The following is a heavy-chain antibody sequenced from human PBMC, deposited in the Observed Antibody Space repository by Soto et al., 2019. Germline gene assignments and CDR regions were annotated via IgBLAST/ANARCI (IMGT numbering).Heavy chain of an antibody. CDR3: TNQWLDWYNWFDP. Sequence: PGGSLRLSCATSGYTFSNAWMSWVRQAPGKGLEWVGRIKSKTHGGTTDYAAPVKGRFTISRDDSKNTVYLQMNSLKTEDTAVYYCTNQWLDWYNWFDPWGQGTLVTV. CDR2: IKSKTHGGTT. J-gene: IGHJ5*02. CDR1: GYTFSNAW. D-gene: IGHD6-19*01. V-gene: IGHV3-15*01.